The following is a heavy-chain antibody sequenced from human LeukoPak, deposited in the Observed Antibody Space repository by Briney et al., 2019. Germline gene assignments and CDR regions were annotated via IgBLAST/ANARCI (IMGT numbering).Heavy chain of an antibody. CDR1: GGTFSSYA. V-gene: IGHV1-69*04. Sequence: GASVTVSCKASGGTFSSYAISWVRQAPGQGLEWMGRIIPILGIANYAQKFQGRVTITADKSTSTAYMELSSLRSEDTAVYYCARDDQTRSCGGDCSFDYWGQGTLVTVSS. CDR2: IIPILGIA. D-gene: IGHD2-21*02. J-gene: IGHJ4*02. CDR3: ARDDQTRSCGGDCSFDY.